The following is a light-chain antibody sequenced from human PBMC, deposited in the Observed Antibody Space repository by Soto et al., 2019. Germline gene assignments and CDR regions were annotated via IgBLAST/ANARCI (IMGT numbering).Light chain of an antibody. V-gene: IGKV3D-20*01. CDR2: DAS. Sequence: EIVLTQSPATLSLSPGERATVSCGASQSVSSSYLAWYQQKPGLAPRLLIYDASTRATGIPARFSGSGSGTEFTLTISSLQPEDVATYYCQKYNSAPWTFGQGTKVDIK. CDR1: QSVSSSY. CDR3: QKYNSAPWT. J-gene: IGKJ1*01.